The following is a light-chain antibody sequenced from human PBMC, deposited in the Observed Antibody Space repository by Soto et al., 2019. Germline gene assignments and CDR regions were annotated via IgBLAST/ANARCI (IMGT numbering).Light chain of an antibody. CDR3: SSFTTSSTLVV. J-gene: IGLJ2*01. CDR1: SSDVGGYDL. V-gene: IGLV2-14*02. CDR2: EVN. Sequence: QSALTQPASVSGSPGQSITISCTGTSSDVGGYDLVSWYQHHPGKVPKLMIYEVNNRPSGVSSRFSGSKSGNTASLTISGLQTEDEADYYCSSFTTSSTLVVFGGGTKLTVL.